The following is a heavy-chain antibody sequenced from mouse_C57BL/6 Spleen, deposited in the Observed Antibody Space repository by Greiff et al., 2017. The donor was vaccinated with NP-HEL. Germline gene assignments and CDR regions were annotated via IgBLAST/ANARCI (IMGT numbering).Heavy chain of an antibody. J-gene: IGHJ2*01. CDR3: ASGITTVVAKDFDY. D-gene: IGHD1-1*01. V-gene: IGHV1-80*01. Sequence: VQLKESGAELVKPGASVKISCKASGYAFSSYWMNWVKQRPGKGLEWIGQIYPGDGDTNYNGKFKGKATLTADKSSSTAYMQLSSLTSEDSAVYFCASGITTVVAKDFDYWGQGTTLTVSS. CDR1: GYAFSSYW. CDR2: IYPGDGDT.